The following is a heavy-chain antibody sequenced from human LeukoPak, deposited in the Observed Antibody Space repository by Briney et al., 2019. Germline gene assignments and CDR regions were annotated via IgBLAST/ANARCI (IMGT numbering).Heavy chain of an antibody. CDR2: ISRMGFTT. CDR3: AKQEVPNDY. V-gene: IGHV3-23*01. J-gene: IGHJ4*02. Sequence: GGSLRLSCAVSGFTLDNTAMCWVRQAPGKGLEWISGISRMGFTTYYADSVNGRFTISRDTSKNTLYLQMDTLRPEDTALYYCAKQEVPNDYWGQGTLVTVSS. CDR1: GFTLDNTA.